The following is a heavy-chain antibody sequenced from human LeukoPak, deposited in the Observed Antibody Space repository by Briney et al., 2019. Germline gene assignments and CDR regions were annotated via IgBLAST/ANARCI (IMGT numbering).Heavy chain of an antibody. CDR2: INRRGDNT. CDR3: AKDRVSPGFNWFDP. Sequence: GGSLRLSCAASGVIISSYAMNWVRQAPGKGLEWVPAINRRGDNTCYAHFVKGRFTITRDNSKSTVYLQMNSLRTEDTAVYYCAKDRVSPGFNWFDPWGQGTLVSVSS. J-gene: IGHJ5*02. D-gene: IGHD2/OR15-2a*01. V-gene: IGHV3-23*01. CDR1: GVIISSYA.